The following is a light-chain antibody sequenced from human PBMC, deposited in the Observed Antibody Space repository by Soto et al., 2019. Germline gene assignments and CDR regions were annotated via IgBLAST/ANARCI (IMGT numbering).Light chain of an antibody. J-gene: IGKJ1*01. Sequence: DIQMTQSPSSLSASVGDRVSITCRASQSINRYLNWYQQKPRKAPKLLIYAASSLQSGVPSRFRGSGSGTEFTLTISSLQPEDFATYYCQESYSSPHTFGQGTKVEIK. V-gene: IGKV1-39*01. CDR2: AAS. CDR3: QESYSSPHT. CDR1: QSINRY.